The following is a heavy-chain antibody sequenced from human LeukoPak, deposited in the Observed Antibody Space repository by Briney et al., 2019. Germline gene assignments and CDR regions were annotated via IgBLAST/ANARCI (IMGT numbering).Heavy chain of an antibody. CDR3: ARDLPLGFYGSGSLGH. J-gene: IGHJ4*02. CDR1: GYTFSNYG. Sequence: ASVKVSCKASGYTFSNYGISWVRQAPGQGLEWMAWISAYNGNTNYAQKFQGRVTMTTDKSTSTAFMELRSLRSDDTAVYYCARDLPLGFYGSGSLGHWGQGSLVTVSS. D-gene: IGHD3-10*01. CDR2: ISAYNGNT. V-gene: IGHV1-18*01.